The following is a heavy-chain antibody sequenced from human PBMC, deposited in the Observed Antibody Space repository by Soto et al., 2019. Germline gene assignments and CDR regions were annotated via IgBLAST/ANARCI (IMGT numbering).Heavy chain of an antibody. CDR3: ARGRVEDSSGWATYFDY. CDR2: INTNGVNT. D-gene: IGHD6-19*01. V-gene: IGHV3-64*01. Sequence: EVQLVESGGGLVQPGGSLRLSCAASGFTFKGYSMFWVRQAPGKGLEYVSAINTNGVNTFYAKAVKGRFTISRDNYKNTMYLQMGSLRAEDMAVYYCARGRVEDSSGWATYFDYWGQGTLVTVSS. J-gene: IGHJ4*02. CDR1: GFTFKGYS.